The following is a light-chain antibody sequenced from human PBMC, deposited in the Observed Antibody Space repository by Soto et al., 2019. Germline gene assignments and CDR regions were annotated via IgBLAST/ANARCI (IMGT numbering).Light chain of an antibody. V-gene: IGKV1-6*02. J-gene: IGKJ4*01. CDR2: IKS. CDR3: LQDYTYPLT. CDR1: QGIGND. Sequence: AIQMTQSPSSLSASVGDRVTITCRASQGIGNDLGWYQQKPGKAPKLLIYIKSTLQSGVPSRFSGSGSGTDFTPTISSLQPEDFATYYCLQDYTYPLTFGGGTRVEIK.